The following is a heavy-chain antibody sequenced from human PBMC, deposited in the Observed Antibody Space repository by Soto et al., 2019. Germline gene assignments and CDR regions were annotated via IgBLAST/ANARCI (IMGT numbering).Heavy chain of an antibody. Sequence: ASVKVSCKASGYTFTSYAMHWVRQAPGQRLEWMGWINAGNGNTKYSQKFQGRVTITRDTSASTAYMELSSLRSEDTAVYYCASLDDYGDYGRQHYYYYMDVWGKGTTVTVSS. CDR2: INAGNGNT. D-gene: IGHD4-17*01. CDR1: GYTFTSYA. V-gene: IGHV1-3*01. J-gene: IGHJ6*03. CDR3: ASLDDYGDYGRQHYYYYMDV.